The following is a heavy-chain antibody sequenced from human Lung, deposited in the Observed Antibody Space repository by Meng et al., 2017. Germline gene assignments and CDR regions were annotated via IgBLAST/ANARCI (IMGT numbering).Heavy chain of an antibody. Sequence: QVHLQQPGPGLVKPSQTLSLTCAISGDSVSSNSGAGNWIRQSPSSGLEWRGRTYYRSKWYNGYAVSVRSRITINPDTSKNQFSLQLNSVTPEDTAVYYCARSQQWLDSWGQGTLVTVSS. CDR3: ARSQQWLDS. D-gene: IGHD6-19*01. CDR2: TYYRSKWYN. J-gene: IGHJ4*02. V-gene: IGHV6-1*01. CDR1: GDSVSSNSGA.